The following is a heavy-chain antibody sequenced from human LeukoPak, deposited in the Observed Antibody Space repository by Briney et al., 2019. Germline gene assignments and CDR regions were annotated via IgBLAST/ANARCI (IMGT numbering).Heavy chain of an antibody. Sequence: PSETLSLTCTVSGGSISNYYWSWIRQPPGKELEWIGYIYYSGSTNYNPSLKSRVTISVDTSKNQFSLKLSSVTAADTAVYYCARGTYGDYPLSWFDPWGQGTLVTVSS. V-gene: IGHV4-59*01. CDR2: IYYSGST. J-gene: IGHJ5*02. CDR3: ARGTYGDYPLSWFDP. CDR1: GGSISNYY. D-gene: IGHD4-17*01.